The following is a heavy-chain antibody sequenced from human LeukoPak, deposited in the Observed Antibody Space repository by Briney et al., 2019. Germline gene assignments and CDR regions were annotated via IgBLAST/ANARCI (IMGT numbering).Heavy chain of an antibody. CDR1: GFTFDDYG. V-gene: IGHV3-20*01. CDR2: INWNGGST. CDR3: VRDMITFGGVIDLNWFDP. Sequence: TGGSLRLSCAASGFTFDDYGMSWVRQAPGKGLEWVSGINWNGGSTGYADSVKGRFTISRDNAKNSLYLQMNSLRAEDTALYHCVRDMITFGGVIDLNWFDPWGQGTLVTVSS. J-gene: IGHJ5*02. D-gene: IGHD3-16*02.